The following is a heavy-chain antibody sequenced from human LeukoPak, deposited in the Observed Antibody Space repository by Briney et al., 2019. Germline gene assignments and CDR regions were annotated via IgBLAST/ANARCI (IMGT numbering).Heavy chain of an antibody. CDR3: AQARHPSCYLCGGFDP. CDR1: GFTFSSSA. Sequence: GGSLRLLCSASGFTFSSSAMSWVGPAPGKGLEWVSGIIRSAYSTEYADSAKGRFTISRDNSKNPLSLKMTSVRAVDTAVYYSAQARHPSCYLCGGFDPCSQATLVTVSS. J-gene: IGHJ5*01. D-gene: IGHD2-2*01. V-gene: IGHV3-23*01. CDR2: IIRSAYST.